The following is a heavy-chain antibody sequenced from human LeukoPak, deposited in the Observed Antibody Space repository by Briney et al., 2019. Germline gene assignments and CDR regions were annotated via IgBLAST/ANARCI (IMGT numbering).Heavy chain of an antibody. CDR2: IRHSGST. Sequence: PSETPSLTCAVSGDSISDSDWWTWVRQPPGKGLEWIGEIRHSGSTNYSPSLKSRVTISIDKSKNQLTLKLSSVTAADTANYFCARAGIPWNPADCWGQGTLVIVSS. V-gene: IGHV4-4*02. CDR1: GDSISDSDW. CDR3: ARAGIPWNPADC. J-gene: IGHJ4*02. D-gene: IGHD1-14*01.